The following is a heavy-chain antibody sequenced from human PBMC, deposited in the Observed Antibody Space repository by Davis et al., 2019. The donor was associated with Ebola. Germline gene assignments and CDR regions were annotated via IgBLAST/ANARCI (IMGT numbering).Heavy chain of an antibody. D-gene: IGHD3-22*01. CDR3: ARLQRDYYDSGGYYLTAYFFDS. CDR2: IYYSGST. Sequence: MPSETLSLTCTVSGDSISSGHYYWSWIRQPPGKGLEWIGNIYYSGSTYYRSSLKSRVTMSINMSRSQFSLRLSSVTAADTAVYYCARLQRDYYDSGGYYLTAYFFDSWGQGTLVTVS. V-gene: IGHV4-30-4*01. CDR1: GDSISSGHYY. J-gene: IGHJ4*02.